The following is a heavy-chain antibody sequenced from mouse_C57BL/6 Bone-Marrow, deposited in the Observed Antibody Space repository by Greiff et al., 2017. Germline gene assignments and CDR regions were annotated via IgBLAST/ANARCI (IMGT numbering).Heavy chain of an antibody. J-gene: IGHJ4*01. CDR3: ARDLITTVVATDFYAMDY. CDR2: INPNNGGT. CDR1: GYTFTDYY. V-gene: IGHV1-26*01. D-gene: IGHD1-1*01. Sequence: EVQLQQSGPELVKPGASVKISCKASGYTFTDYYMNWVKQSHGKSLEWIGDINPNNGGTSYNQKFKGKATLTVAKSSSTAYMELRSLTSEDSAVYYCARDLITTVVATDFYAMDYWGQGTSVTVSS.